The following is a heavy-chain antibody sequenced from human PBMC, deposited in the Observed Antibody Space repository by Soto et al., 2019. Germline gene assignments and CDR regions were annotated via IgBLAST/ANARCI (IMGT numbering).Heavy chain of an antibody. Sequence: QVQLVQSGAEVKKPGASVKVSCKASGYTFTSYGISWVRQAPEQGLEWMGWISAYNGNTNYAQKLQGRVTMTTDTSTSTAYMELRSLRSDDTAVYYCARAFGDWRKDSIRRGMDVWGQGTTVTVSS. D-gene: IGHD2-21*02. CDR1: GYTFTSYG. CDR3: ARAFGDWRKDSIRRGMDV. CDR2: ISAYNGNT. V-gene: IGHV1-18*01. J-gene: IGHJ6*02.